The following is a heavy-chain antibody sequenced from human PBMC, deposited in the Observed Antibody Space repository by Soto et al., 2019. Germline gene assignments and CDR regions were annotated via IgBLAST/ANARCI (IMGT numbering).Heavy chain of an antibody. J-gene: IGHJ6*02. CDR3: ARDRCSSTSCYRRHYYYGMDV. D-gene: IGHD2-2*02. Sequence: ASVKVSCKASGYTFTGYYMHWVRQAPGQGLEWMGWINPNSGGTNYAQKFQGWVTMTRDTSISTAYMELSRLRSDDTAVYYCARDRCSSTSCYRRHYYYGMDVWGQGTTVTVSS. CDR2: INPNSGGT. CDR1: GYTFTGYY. V-gene: IGHV1-2*04.